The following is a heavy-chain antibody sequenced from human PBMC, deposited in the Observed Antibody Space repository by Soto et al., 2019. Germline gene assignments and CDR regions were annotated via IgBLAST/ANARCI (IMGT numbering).Heavy chain of an antibody. D-gene: IGHD3-22*01. CDR1: GGSISSGGYY. Sequence: SETLSLTCTVSGGSISSGGYYWSWIRQHPGKGLEWIGYIYYSGSTYYNPSLKSRVTISVDTSKNQFSLKLSSVTAADTAVYYCARAMIVVVSTPFDYWGQGTLVTVSS. CDR2: IYYSGST. CDR3: ARAMIVVVSTPFDY. J-gene: IGHJ4*02. V-gene: IGHV4-31*03.